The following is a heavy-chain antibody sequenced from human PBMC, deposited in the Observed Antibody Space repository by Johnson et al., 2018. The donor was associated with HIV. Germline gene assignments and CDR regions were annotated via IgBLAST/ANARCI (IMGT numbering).Heavy chain of an antibody. Sequence: VQLVESGGGLVQPGGSLKLSCAASGFTFSGSAMHWVRQASGKGLEWVGRIRSKTDGGTTDYAAPVKGRFTISRDDSKNTLYLQMNSLKTEDTAVYYCTTGAGGARDIWGQGTMVTVSS. D-gene: IGHD3-16*01. CDR2: IRSKTDGGTT. CDR3: TTGAGGARDI. J-gene: IGHJ3*02. V-gene: IGHV3-15*01. CDR1: GFTFSGSA.